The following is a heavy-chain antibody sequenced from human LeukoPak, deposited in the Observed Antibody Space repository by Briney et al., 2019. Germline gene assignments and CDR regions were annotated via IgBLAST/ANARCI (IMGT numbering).Heavy chain of an antibody. D-gene: IGHD5-24*01. V-gene: IGHV1-2*02. Sequence: ASVKVSCKASGYTFTGYYMHWVRQAPGQGLEWMGWINFNSGGTNYAQKFQGRVTMTRGTSISTAYMELSRLSSDDTAVYYCARDGYTHFDYWGQGALVTVSS. CDR3: ARDGYTHFDY. CDR2: INFNSGGT. CDR1: GYTFTGYY. J-gene: IGHJ4*02.